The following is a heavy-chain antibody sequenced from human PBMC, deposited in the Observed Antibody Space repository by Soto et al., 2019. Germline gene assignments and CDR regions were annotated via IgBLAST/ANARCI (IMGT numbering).Heavy chain of an antibody. CDR1: GFTFSSYE. CDR3: ARAPRAYYYDSSGYYYDYYYGMDV. Sequence: ASGFTFSSYEMNWVRQAPGKGLEWVSYISSSGSTIYYADSVKGRFTISRDNAKNSLYLQMNSLRAEDTAVYYCARAPRAYYYDSSGYYYDYYYGMDVWGQGTTVTVSS. D-gene: IGHD3-22*01. CDR2: ISSSGSTI. J-gene: IGHJ6*02. V-gene: IGHV3-48*03.